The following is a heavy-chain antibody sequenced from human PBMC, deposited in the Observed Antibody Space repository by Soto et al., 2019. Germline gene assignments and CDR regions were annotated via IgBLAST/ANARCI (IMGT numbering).Heavy chain of an antibody. J-gene: IGHJ4*02. CDR3: ARPRGYSYGFDD. D-gene: IGHD5-18*01. Sequence: ASVKVSCKASGYTFTSYAMHWVRQAPGQRLEWMGWINAGNGNTKYSQKFQGRVTITTDTSTSTAYMELRSLRSDDTAVYYCARPRGYSYGFDDWGQGTLVTVSS. V-gene: IGHV1-3*01. CDR1: GYTFTSYA. CDR2: INAGNGNT.